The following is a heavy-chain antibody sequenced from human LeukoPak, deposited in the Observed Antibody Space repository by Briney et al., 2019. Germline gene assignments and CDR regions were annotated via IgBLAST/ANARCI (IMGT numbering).Heavy chain of an antibody. CDR2: IFVAGNT. CDR3: ARWIHGAPLGY. Sequence: PGGSLRLSCAASGFTVSNNYMSWVRQAPGKGLEWVSAIFVAGNTYYADPVKGRFTISRDNSKNTLYLQMNSLRVEDTAVYYCARWIHGAPLGYWGQGALVTVSS. V-gene: IGHV3-53*01. J-gene: IGHJ4*02. D-gene: IGHD5-12*01. CDR1: GFTVSNNY.